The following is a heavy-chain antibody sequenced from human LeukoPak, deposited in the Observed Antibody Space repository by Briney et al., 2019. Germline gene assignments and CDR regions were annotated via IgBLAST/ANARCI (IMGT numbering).Heavy chain of an antibody. V-gene: IGHV3-74*01. CDR3: ARGGSVSGYYTTY. CDR1: GFTFSSYW. Sequence: GGSLRLSCVASGFTFSSYWMHWIRQPPGKGPVWVSRINTDGSTSSYADSVKGRFTISRDNARNSLYLQMNSLRAEDTAVYYCARGGSVSGYYTTYWGQGTLVTVSS. CDR2: INTDGSTS. D-gene: IGHD3-22*01. J-gene: IGHJ4*02.